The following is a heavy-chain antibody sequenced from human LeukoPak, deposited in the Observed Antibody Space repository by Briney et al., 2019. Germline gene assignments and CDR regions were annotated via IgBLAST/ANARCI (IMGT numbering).Heavy chain of an antibody. J-gene: IGHJ4*02. V-gene: IGHV3-30*18. CDR2: ISHDGSNK. Sequence: GGSVRLSCEASGFTFSSYGMHWVRRAPGKGLEWMTVISHDGSNKYYVDSVKGRFTISRDNSKSTLYLQMNSLRAEDTAVYYCAKEGYYGSGSFPDSWGQGTLVTVSS. CDR1: GFTFSSYG. CDR3: AKEGYYGSGSFPDS. D-gene: IGHD3-10*01.